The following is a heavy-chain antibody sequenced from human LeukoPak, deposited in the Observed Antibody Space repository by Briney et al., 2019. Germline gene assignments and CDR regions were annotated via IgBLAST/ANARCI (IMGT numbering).Heavy chain of an antibody. V-gene: IGHV4-34*01. CDR1: GGSFSGYY. D-gene: IGHD6-13*01. CDR2: INHSGST. J-gene: IGHJ4*02. Sequence: SETLSLTCAVYGGSFSGYYWSWIRQPPGKGLEWIGEINHSGSTNYNPSLKSRVTISVDTSKNQFSLKLSSVTAADTAVYYCARARGYSSSWYYGNWGQGTLVTVSS. CDR3: ARARGYSSSWYYGN.